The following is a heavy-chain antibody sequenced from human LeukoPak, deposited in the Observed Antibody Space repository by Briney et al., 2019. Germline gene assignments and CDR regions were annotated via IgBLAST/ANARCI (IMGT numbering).Heavy chain of an antibody. CDR1: GGTFSSYA. Sequence: GASVKVSCKASGGTFSSYAISWVRQAPGQGLEWMGRIIPILGIANYAQRFQGRVTITADKSTSTAYMELSSLRSEDTAVYYCARGTPPDLSAFDIWGQGTMVTVSS. CDR3: ARGTPPDLSAFDI. J-gene: IGHJ3*02. CDR2: IIPILGIA. V-gene: IGHV1-69*04. D-gene: IGHD1-14*01.